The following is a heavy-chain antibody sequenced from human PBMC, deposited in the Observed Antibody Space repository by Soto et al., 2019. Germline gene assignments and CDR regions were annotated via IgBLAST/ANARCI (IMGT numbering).Heavy chain of an antibody. V-gene: IGHV4-39*01. J-gene: IGHJ6*03. CDR1: GGSISSSSYY. D-gene: IGHD6-19*01. CDR3: ATITVAGTPYYYMGV. Sequence: SETLSLTCTVSGGSISSSSYYWVWIRQPPGKGLEWIGSVYYTGSTYYNPSLKSRITISLDTSKNQFSPKLSSVTAADTAVYYCATITVAGTPYYYMGVWGKGTTVTVSS. CDR2: VYYTGST.